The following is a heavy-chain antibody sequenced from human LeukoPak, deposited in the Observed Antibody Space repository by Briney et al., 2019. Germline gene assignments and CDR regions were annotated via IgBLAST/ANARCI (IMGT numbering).Heavy chain of an antibody. CDR2: IRRGANSYTT. J-gene: IGHJ3*02. V-gene: IGHV3-72*01. Sequence: QPGGSLRLSCAASGFTFSDYILDWVRQAPGKGLEWVGRIRRGANSYTTEYAASVKGRFTISRDDSKNSLYLHMNSLKTEDTAVYHCSRDGGEGGNSAFDIWGQGTVVTVSS. D-gene: IGHD3-16*01. CDR3: SRDGGEGGNSAFDI. CDR1: GFTFSDYI.